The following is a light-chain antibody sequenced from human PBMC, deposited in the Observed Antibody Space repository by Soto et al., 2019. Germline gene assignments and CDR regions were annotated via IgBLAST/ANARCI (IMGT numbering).Light chain of an antibody. CDR2: DAS. J-gene: IGKJ4*02. V-gene: IGKV3-11*01. CDR3: QPRSNGPG. CDR1: QSVSSY. Sequence: EIVLTQSPATLSLSPGERATLSCRASQSVSSYLAWYQQKPGQAPRLLIYDASNRATGIPARFSGSGSGTDCTLTISSLEPEDFAVYYCQPRSNGPGFGGGTKVEIK.